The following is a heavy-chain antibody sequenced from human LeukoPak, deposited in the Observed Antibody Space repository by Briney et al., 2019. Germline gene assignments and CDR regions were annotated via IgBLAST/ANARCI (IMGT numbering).Heavy chain of an antibody. CDR2: INI. Sequence: VGSLRLSCAASGFTFSTYSMNWVRQAPGKGLEWVSVINIYYSDSVRGRFTISRDNAKNSLYLQMNSLRAEDTAVYYCARGDPHGAYFDYWGQGALVTVSS. CDR1: GFTFSTYS. V-gene: IGHV3-21*01. D-gene: IGHD5-24*01. J-gene: IGHJ4*02. CDR3: ARGDPHGAYFDY.